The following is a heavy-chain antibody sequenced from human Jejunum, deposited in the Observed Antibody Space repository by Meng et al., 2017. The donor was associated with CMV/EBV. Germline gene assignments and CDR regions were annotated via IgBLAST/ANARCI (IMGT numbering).Heavy chain of an antibody. CDR2: IYHKGHS. CDR1: GGSFSGYF. CDR3: ARDKAGYKNCDS. Sequence: QLQLQPGVVRLLKPSETLSPTCDGYGGSFSGYFWNSLRQLRGKGLWWIGFIYHKGHSYYTPSLRSRIIFSVDTSKNQFSLRLNSVTAADTAVYYCARDKAGYKNCDSWGQGTLVTVSS. V-gene: IGHV4-34*01. J-gene: IGHJ5*01. D-gene: IGHD5-24*01.